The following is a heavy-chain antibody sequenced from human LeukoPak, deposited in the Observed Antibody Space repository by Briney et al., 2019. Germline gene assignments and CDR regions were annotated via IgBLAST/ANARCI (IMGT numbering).Heavy chain of an antibody. CDR1: GFTFSNYW. D-gene: IGHD3-22*01. J-gene: IGHJ4*02. V-gene: IGHV3-21*04. Sequence: GGSLRLSCAASGFTFSNYWMHWVRQAPGKGLEWVSSISGSSSYIDYADSVKGRFTISRDNAKNSLYLQMNSLRAEDTAVYYCARDLAAYYESSGYSHWGQGTLVTVSS. CDR3: ARDLAAYYESSGYSH. CDR2: ISGSSSYI.